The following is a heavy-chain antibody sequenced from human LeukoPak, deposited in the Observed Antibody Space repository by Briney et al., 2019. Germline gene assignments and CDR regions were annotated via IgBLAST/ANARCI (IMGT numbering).Heavy chain of an antibody. D-gene: IGHD3-3*01. Sequence: SETLSLPCAVYGGSFSGYYWSWIRQPPGKGLEWIGEINHSGSTNYNPSLKSRVTISVDTSKNQFSLKLSSVTAADTAVYYCARGRTNYDFWSGVLLNAFDIWGQGTMVTVSS. CDR3: ARGRTNYDFWSGVLLNAFDI. CDR1: GGSFSGYY. V-gene: IGHV4-34*01. J-gene: IGHJ3*02. CDR2: INHSGST.